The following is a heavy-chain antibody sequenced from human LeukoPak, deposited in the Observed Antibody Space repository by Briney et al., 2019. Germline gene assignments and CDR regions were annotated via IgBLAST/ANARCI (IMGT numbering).Heavy chain of an antibody. CDR2: VYYSGST. CDR1: GGSISSGDYY. CDR3: ARDVYYDSSGYFLRRYLDL. J-gene: IGHJ2*01. D-gene: IGHD3-22*01. V-gene: IGHV4-30-4*01. Sequence: PSETLSLTCTVSGGSISSGDYYWSWIRQPPGKGLEWIGYVYYSGSTYYNPSLKSRVTISVDTSKNQFSLKLSSVTAADTAVYYCARDVYYDSSGYFLRRYLDLWGRGTLVTVSS.